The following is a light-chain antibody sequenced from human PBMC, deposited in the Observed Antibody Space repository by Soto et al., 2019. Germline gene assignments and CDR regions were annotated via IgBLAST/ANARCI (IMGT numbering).Light chain of an antibody. CDR2: GAS. CDR1: QSVRSNS. Sequence: EIVLTQSPGTLSLSPGERATLSCRASQSVRSNSLAWFQQKPGQAPRLLIYGASSRATGIPDRFTGSGSGADFTLTITRLGPEDFAVYFCQQYAGSPRTFGQGTEVGIK. J-gene: IGKJ1*01. CDR3: QQYAGSPRT. V-gene: IGKV3-20*01.